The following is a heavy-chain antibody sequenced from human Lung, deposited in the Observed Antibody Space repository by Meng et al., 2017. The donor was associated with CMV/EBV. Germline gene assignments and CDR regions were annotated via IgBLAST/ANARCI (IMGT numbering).Heavy chain of an antibody. J-gene: IGHJ4*02. CDR3: AKARYNWNDGDYFDY. Sequence: SGFTFSRYAMSWVRQAPGKGLEWVSAISGSGGSTYYADSVKGRFTISRDNSKNTLYLQMNSLRAEDTAVYYCAKARYNWNDGDYFDYWGQGTLVTVSS. V-gene: IGHV3-23*01. D-gene: IGHD1-1*01. CDR1: GFTFSRYA. CDR2: ISGSGGST.